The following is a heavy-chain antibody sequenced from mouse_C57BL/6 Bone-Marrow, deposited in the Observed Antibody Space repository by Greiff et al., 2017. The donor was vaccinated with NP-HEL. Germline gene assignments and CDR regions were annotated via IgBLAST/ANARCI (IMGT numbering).Heavy chain of an antibody. CDR2: IDPANGNP. J-gene: IGHJ3*01. CDR3: ASFYYYGSKGFAY. D-gene: IGHD1-1*01. CDR1: GFNIKNTY. V-gene: IGHV14-3*01. Sequence: EVQGVESVAELVRPGASVKLSCTASGFNIKNTYMHWVKQRPEQGLEWIGRIDPANGNPKYAPKFQGKATITADTSSNTAYLQLSSLTSEDTAIYYCASFYYYGSKGFAYWGQGTLVTVSA.